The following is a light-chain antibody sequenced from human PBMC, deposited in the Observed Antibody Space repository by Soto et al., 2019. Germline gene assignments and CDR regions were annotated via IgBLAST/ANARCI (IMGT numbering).Light chain of an antibody. CDR2: EVT. V-gene: IGLV2-8*01. CDR3: TSYDASNTPYV. Sequence: QSALTQPPSASGSPGQSVTISCTGTSSDVGGYDYVSWYQQHPGKAPKLMIFEVTNRPSGVPDRFSGSKSGNTASLTVSGLQAEDEADYYRTSYDASNTPYVFGTGTKVTVL. CDR1: SSDVGGYDY. J-gene: IGLJ1*01.